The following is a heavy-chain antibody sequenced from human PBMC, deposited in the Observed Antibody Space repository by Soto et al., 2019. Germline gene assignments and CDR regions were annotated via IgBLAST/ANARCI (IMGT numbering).Heavy chain of an antibody. CDR1: GFTFSSYA. D-gene: IGHD6-13*01. Sequence: GGSLRLSCAASGFTFSSYAMHWVRQAPGKGLEWVAVISYDGSNKYYADSVKGRFTISRDNSKNTLYLQMNSLRAEDTAVYYCAREDSGAAADYYYYGMDVWGQGTTVTVSS. CDR3: AREDSGAAADYYYYGMDV. CDR2: ISYDGSNK. J-gene: IGHJ6*02. V-gene: IGHV3-30-3*01.